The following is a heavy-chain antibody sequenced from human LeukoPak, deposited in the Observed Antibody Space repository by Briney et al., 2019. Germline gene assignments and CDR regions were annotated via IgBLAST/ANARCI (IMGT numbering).Heavy chain of an antibody. J-gene: IGHJ4*02. CDR2: IYYSGST. D-gene: IGHD2-15*01. Sequence: SETLSLTCTVSGGSISSGGYYWSWIRQHPGKGLEWIGYIYYSGSTYYNPSLKSRVTISVDTSKNQFSLKLSSVTAADTAVYYCARGYCSGGSRYPDYWGQGTLVTVSS. V-gene: IGHV4-31*03. CDR3: ARGYCSGGSRYPDY. CDR1: GGSISSGGYY.